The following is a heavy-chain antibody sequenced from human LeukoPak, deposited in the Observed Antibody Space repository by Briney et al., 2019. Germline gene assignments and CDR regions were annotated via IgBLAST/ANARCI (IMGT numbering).Heavy chain of an antibody. CDR2: ISGSGGST. CDR1: GFTFSSYA. CDR3: AKADITMIVVVTQYAFDI. V-gene: IGHV3-23*01. D-gene: IGHD3-22*01. J-gene: IGHJ3*02. Sequence: PGGSLRLSCAASGFTFSSYAMSWVRQAPGKGLEWVSAISGSGGSTYYADSVKGWFTISRDNSKNTLYLQMNSLRAEDTAVYYCAKADITMIVVVTQYAFDIWGQGTMVTVSS.